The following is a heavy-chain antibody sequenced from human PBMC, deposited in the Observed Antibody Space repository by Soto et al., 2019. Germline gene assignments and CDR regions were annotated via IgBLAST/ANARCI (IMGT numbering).Heavy chain of an antibody. D-gene: IGHD6-19*01. J-gene: IGHJ4*02. CDR1: GFTFSDYA. V-gene: IGHV3-30*18. CDR3: AKGGRQWLVTSDFNY. Sequence: VQLVESGGGVVQPGRSLRLSCAASGFTFSDYAMHWVRQAPGKGLEWVAVVSHDGRNTHYADSVKGRFTISRDSSKNTVSLEKTSLRAEDTAFYYCAKGGRQWLVTSDFNYWGQGALVTVSS. CDR2: VSHDGRNT.